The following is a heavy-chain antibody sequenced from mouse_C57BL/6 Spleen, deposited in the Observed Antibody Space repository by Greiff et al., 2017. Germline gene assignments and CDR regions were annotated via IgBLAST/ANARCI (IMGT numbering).Heavy chain of an antibody. D-gene: IGHD2-2*01. CDR2: IWSGGST. J-gene: IGHJ3*01. V-gene: IGHV2-2*01. CDR1: GFSLTSYG. CDR3: ARNEVTTRGPFAY. Sequence: QVQLQQSGPGLVQPSQSLSITCTVSGFSLTSYGVHWVRQSPGKGLEWLGVIWSGGSTDYNAAFISRLSISKDNSKSQVFFKMNSLQADDTAIYYCARNEVTTRGPFAYWGQGTLVTVSA.